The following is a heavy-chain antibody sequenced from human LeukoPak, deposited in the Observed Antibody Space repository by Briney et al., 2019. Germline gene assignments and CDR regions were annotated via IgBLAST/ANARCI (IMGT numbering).Heavy chain of an antibody. CDR2: IFYSGRT. CDR1: GDSISSSAYS. Sequence: PETLSLTRTVSGDSISSSAYSWGWVRQPPGKGLEWIGSIFYSGRTYYSPSLKSRVTISVDTSKNQFSLNLTSVTAADTAVYYCARRGYCSSTSCYHFDYWGQGTLVTVSS. J-gene: IGHJ4*02. CDR3: ARRGYCSSTSCYHFDY. D-gene: IGHD2-2*01. V-gene: IGHV4-39*07.